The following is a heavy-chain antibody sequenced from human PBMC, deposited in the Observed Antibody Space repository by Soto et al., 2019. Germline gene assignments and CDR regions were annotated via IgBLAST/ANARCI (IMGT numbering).Heavy chain of an antibody. CDR3: ARVPTIFGSQPLAFDI. V-gene: IGHV3-21*01. Sequence: PGGSLRLSCAASGFTFSSYSMNWVRQAPGKGLEWVSSISSSSSYIYYADSVKGRFTISRDNAKNSLYLQMNSLRAEDTAVYYCARVPTIFGSQPLAFDIRAQGTMDTVSS. J-gene: IGHJ3*02. CDR2: ISSSSSYI. CDR1: GFTFSSYS. D-gene: IGHD3-3*01.